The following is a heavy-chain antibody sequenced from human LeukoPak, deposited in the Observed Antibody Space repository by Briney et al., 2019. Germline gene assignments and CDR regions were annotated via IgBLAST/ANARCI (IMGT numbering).Heavy chain of an antibody. Sequence: GGSLRLSCAASGFTFTKAWMSWVRQAPGKGLEWVGHINPSSDGGTTDYAAPVKGRFSISRDDSKNALHLQMNRLKTEDTAVYYCTTGTWIQLWLADYWGQGTLVTVSS. V-gene: IGHV3-15*01. CDR1: GFTFTKAW. CDR2: INPSSDGGTT. J-gene: IGHJ4*02. CDR3: TTGTWIQLWLADY. D-gene: IGHD5-18*01.